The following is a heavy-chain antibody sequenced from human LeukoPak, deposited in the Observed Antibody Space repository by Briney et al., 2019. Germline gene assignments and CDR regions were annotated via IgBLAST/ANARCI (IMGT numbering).Heavy chain of an antibody. V-gene: IGHV5-51*01. CDR1: GYSFTSYW. J-gene: IGHJ4*02. Sequence: GESLKISCQGSGYSFTSYWIGWVRQMPGKGLEWMGIIYPGDSDTRYSPSFQGQVTISADKSISTAYLQWSSLKASDTAMYYCARLYDSSGYYYASFDYWGQGTLVTVSS. CDR3: ARLYDSSGYYYASFDY. D-gene: IGHD3-22*01. CDR2: IYPGDSDT.